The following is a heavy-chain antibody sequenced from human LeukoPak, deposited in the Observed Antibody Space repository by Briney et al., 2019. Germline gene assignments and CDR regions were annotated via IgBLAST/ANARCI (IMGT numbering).Heavy chain of an antibody. Sequence: GGSLRLSCAASGFNFGEYAMHWVRQAPGKGLEWVSVIYSGGSTYYADSVKGRFTISRDNSKNTLYLQMNSLRAEDTAVYYCARDPDSGAFDIWGQGTMVTASS. CDR3: ARDPDSGAFDI. CDR1: GFNFGEYA. J-gene: IGHJ3*02. V-gene: IGHV3-NL1*01. D-gene: IGHD3-10*01. CDR2: IYSGGST.